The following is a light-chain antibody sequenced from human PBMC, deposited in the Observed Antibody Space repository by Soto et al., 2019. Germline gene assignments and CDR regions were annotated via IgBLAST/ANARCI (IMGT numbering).Light chain of an antibody. Sequence: QSVLTQPASLSGSPGQSITISCTGTSSDVGGYNYVSWYQQHPGKAPKLMIYDVSNRPSGVSNRFSGSKSGNTASLTISGLQAEDEADDYCSSYTSTSTLWVFGTGTKVTVL. CDR3: SSYTSTSTLWV. V-gene: IGLV2-14*01. CDR2: DVS. CDR1: SSDVGGYNY. J-gene: IGLJ1*01.